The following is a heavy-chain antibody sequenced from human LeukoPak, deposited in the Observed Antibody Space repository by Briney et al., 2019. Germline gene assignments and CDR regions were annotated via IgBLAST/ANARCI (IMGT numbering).Heavy chain of an antibody. CDR2: ISSSSSYI. V-gene: IGHV3-21*01. CDR3: ARETPKGYQLLFGWFDP. CDR1: GFTFSSYS. Sequence: GGSLRLSCAASGFTFSSYSMNWVRQAPGKGLEWVSSISSSSSYIYYADSVKGRFTISRDNAKNSLYLQMNSLRAEDTAVYYCARETPKGYQLLFGWFDPWGQGTLVTVSS. D-gene: IGHD2-2*01. J-gene: IGHJ5*02.